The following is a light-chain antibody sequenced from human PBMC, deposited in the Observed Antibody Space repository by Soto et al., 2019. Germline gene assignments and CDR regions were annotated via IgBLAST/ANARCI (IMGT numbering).Light chain of an antibody. V-gene: IGKV3-20*01. J-gene: IGKJ5*01. Sequence: EIVLTQSPGTLSLSPEERATLSCRASQSISSSYLAWYQQKPGQAPRLLIYGAFSRATGIPDRFSGSGSGTDFTLTINRVAAEDFAVYYCQQYVSLPTTFGQGTRLEIK. CDR1: QSISSSY. CDR3: QQYVSLPTT. CDR2: GAF.